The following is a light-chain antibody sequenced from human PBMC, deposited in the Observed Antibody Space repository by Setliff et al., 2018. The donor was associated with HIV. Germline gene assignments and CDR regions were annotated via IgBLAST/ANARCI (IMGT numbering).Light chain of an antibody. V-gene: IGLV2-14*03. CDR1: SNDVGGYNY. Sequence: QSSLTQPASVSGSPGQSITISRTGTSNDVGGYNYIAWYQEHPGKAPKLMIYDVSNRPSGVSNRVSGSKSGSTASLTISGLLAEDESDYYCSSYTGSGTFVFGGGTKVTVL. CDR3: SSYTGSGTFV. J-gene: IGLJ1*01. CDR2: DVS.